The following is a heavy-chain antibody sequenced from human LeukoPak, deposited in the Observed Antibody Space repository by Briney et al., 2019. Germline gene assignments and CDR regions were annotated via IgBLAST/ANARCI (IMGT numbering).Heavy chain of an antibody. CDR1: GGSISSGDYY. V-gene: IGHV4-30-2*01. CDR3: ARVGFDGGNYDRFDY. J-gene: IGHJ4*02. CDR2: LYHSGNT. D-gene: IGHD4-23*01. Sequence: SSQTLSLTCTVSGGSISSGDYYWNWIRQPPGEGLEWIGYLYHSGNTYYNPSLKSRVTISIDRSKNQFSLTLTSVTAADTAVYYCARVGFDGGNYDRFDYWGQGTLVTVSS.